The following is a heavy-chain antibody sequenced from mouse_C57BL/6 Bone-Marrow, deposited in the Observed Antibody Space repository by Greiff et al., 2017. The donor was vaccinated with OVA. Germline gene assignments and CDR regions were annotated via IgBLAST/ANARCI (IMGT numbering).Heavy chain of an antibody. Sequence: EVQGVESGGGLVQPGGSLSLSCAASGFTFTDYYMSWVRQPPGKALEWLGFIRNKANGYTTEYSASVKGRFTISRDNSQSILYLQMNALRAEDSATYYCASPITTVVATDYYAMDYWGQGTSVTVSS. CDR3: ASPITTVVATDYYAMDY. D-gene: IGHD1-1*01. J-gene: IGHJ4*01. CDR2: IRNKANGYTT. CDR1: GFTFTDYY. V-gene: IGHV7-3*01.